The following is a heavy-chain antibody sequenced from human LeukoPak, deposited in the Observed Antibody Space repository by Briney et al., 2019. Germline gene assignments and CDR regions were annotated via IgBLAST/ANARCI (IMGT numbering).Heavy chain of an antibody. Sequence: NAGGSLRLSCAASGFTFSSYSMNWVRQAPGKGLEWVSSISSSSSYIYYADSVKGRFTISRDSPNSMVYLQMKSLTAEDTAVYYCARGLYALDYYYGLDVWGQGTTVTVSS. J-gene: IGHJ6*02. V-gene: IGHV3-21*06. CDR1: GFTFSSYS. D-gene: IGHD2-8*01. CDR3: ARGLYALDYYYGLDV. CDR2: ISSSSSYI.